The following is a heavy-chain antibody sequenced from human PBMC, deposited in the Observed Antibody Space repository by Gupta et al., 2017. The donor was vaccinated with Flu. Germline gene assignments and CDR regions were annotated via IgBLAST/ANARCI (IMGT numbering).Heavy chain of an antibody. V-gene: IGHV1-69*01. CDR2: IIPIFGTA. CDR1: GGTFSSYA. CDR3: ARSEYCTNGVCQGGGY. J-gene: IGHJ4*02. Sequence: QVQLVQSGAEVKKPGSSVKVSCKASGGTFSSYAISWVRQAPGQGLEWMGGIIPIFGTANYVQKFQGRVTITADESTSTAYMELSSLRSEDTAVYYCARSEYCTNGVCQGGGYWGQGTLVTVSS. D-gene: IGHD2-8*01.